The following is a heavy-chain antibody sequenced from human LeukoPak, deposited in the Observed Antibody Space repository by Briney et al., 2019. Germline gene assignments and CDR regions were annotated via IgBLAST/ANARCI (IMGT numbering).Heavy chain of an antibody. V-gene: IGHV4-39*01. D-gene: IGHD3/OR15-3a*01. Sequence: ETLSLTCTVSGGSISSSSYYWGWVRQPPGKGLEWIGSIYYSGSTYYNPSLKSRVTISVDTSKNQFSLKLSSVTAADTAVYYCARMDRDDAFDIWGQGTMVTVSS. CDR2: IYYSGST. CDR3: ARMDRDDAFDI. J-gene: IGHJ3*02. CDR1: GGSISSSSYY.